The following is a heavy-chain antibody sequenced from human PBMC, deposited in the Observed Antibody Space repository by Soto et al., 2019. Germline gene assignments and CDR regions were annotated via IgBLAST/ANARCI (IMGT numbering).Heavy chain of an antibody. D-gene: IGHD5-12*01. CDR1: GYSFTSYW. CDR3: AIQLPGRDGYNLGAFDI. V-gene: IGHV5-10-1*01. CDR2: IDPSDSYT. Sequence: GESLKISCKGSGYSFTSYWISWVRQMPGKGLEWMGRIDPSDSYTNYSPSFQGHVTISADKSISTAYLQWSSLKASDTAMYYCAIQLPGRDGYNLGAFDIWGQGTMVTVSS. J-gene: IGHJ3*02.